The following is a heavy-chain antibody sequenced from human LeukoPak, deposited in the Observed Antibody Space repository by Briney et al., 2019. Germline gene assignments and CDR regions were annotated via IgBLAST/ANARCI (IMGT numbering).Heavy chain of an antibody. D-gene: IGHD3-22*01. CDR1: GCTFSSYA. Sequence: GSLRLSCAASGCTFSSYAMSWVRQAPVKGLEWVSAISGSGGSTYYADSVKGRFTISRDNSKNTLYLQMNSLRAEDTAVYYCTSARGLYDISGYNYWGQGTLGTVSS. V-gene: IGHV3-23*01. CDR2: ISGSGGST. CDR3: TSARGLYDISGYNY. J-gene: IGHJ4*02.